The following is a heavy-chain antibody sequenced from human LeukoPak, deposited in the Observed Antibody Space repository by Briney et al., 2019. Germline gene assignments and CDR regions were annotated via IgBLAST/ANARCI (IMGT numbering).Heavy chain of an antibody. CDR3: ARGQADDYGDYAGWGH. V-gene: IGHV1-2*02. D-gene: IGHD4-17*01. J-gene: IGHJ4*02. CDR2: INPNSGDT. Sequence: GASVKVSCKASGYTFTGYHMHWVRQAPGQGLEWMGWINPNSGDTNYAQNFQGRVTMTRDTSISTAYMELGRLRSDDTAVYYCARGQADDYGDYAGWGHWGQGTLVTVSS. CDR1: GYTFTGYH.